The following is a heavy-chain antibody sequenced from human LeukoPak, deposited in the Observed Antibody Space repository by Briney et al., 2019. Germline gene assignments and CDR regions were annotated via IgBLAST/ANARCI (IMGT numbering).Heavy chain of an antibody. V-gene: IGHV1-2*02. Sequence: ASVKVSCKASGYTFTAYYLHWVRQAPGQGLEWMGWINPNTGGAKYAQKFQGRVTMTRDTSISTAYMEVSRLRSDDTAVYYCARDGAFDIWGQGTTVTVSP. J-gene: IGHJ3*02. CDR2: INPNTGGA. CDR1: GYTFTAYY. CDR3: ARDGAFDI.